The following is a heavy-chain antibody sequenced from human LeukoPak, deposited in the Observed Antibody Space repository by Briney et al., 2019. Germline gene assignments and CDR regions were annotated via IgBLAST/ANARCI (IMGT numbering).Heavy chain of an antibody. CDR2: ISSSGSTI. Sequence: WGSLRLSCAASGFTFSDYYMSWIRQAPGKGLEWVSYISSSGSTIYYADSVKGRFTISRDNTKNTLYLQMNSLRAEDTAVYYCAKDRHAPGRYCSSTSCFPFDSWGQGTLVTVSS. CDR1: GFTFSDYY. D-gene: IGHD2-2*01. V-gene: IGHV3-11*01. CDR3: AKDRHAPGRYCSSTSCFPFDS. J-gene: IGHJ5*01.